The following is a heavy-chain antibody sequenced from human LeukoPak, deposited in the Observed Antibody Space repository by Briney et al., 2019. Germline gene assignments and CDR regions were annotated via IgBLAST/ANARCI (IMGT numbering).Heavy chain of an antibody. CDR2: IYGGGNI. Sequence: GGSLRLSCAASRFTVSSNYMNWVRQAPGKGLEWVSVIYGGGNIYYADSVKGRFTISRDNSKNTLYLQMNSLRAEDTAVYYCARGAGYNYPYYFDYWGQGTLVTVSS. V-gene: IGHV3-53*01. CDR1: RFTVSSNY. J-gene: IGHJ4*02. D-gene: IGHD5-24*01. CDR3: ARGAGYNYPYYFDY.